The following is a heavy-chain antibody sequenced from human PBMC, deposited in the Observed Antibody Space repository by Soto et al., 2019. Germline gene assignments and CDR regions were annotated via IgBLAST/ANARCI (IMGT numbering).Heavy chain of an antibody. CDR3: ARGEQWLASDYYYYGMDV. J-gene: IGHJ6*02. V-gene: IGHV1-69*13. D-gene: IGHD6-19*01. CDR2: IIPIFGTA. Sequence: SVKVSCKASGGTFSGYAISWVRQAPGQGLEWMGGIIPIFGTANYAQKYQGRVTITADESTSTAYMELSSLRSEDTAVYYCARGEQWLASDYYYYGMDVWGQGTTVTVSS. CDR1: GGTFSGYA.